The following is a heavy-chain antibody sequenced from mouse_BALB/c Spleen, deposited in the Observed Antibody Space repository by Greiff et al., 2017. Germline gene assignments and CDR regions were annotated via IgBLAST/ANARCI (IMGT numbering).Heavy chain of an antibody. Sequence: DVQLQESGPGLVKPSQSLSLTCTVTGYSITSDYAWNWIRQFPGNKLEWMGYISYSGSTSYNPSLKSRISITRDTSKNQFFLQLNSVTTEDTATYDCARGGNYEAWFAYWGQGTLVTVSA. J-gene: IGHJ3*01. D-gene: IGHD2-1*01. CDR2: ISYSGST. CDR1: GYSITSDYA. V-gene: IGHV3-2*02. CDR3: ARGGNYEAWFAY.